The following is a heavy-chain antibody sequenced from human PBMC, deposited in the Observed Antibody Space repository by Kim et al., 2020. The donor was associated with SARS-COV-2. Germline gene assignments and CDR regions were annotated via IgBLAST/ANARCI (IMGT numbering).Heavy chain of an antibody. V-gene: IGHV4-61*07. J-gene: IGHJ4*02. D-gene: IGHD2-8*01. Sequence: TNYNPSRKSGVNIPVQPSKHQFSLKRSSVTAADTAVYYCARLLGVNSFDYWGQGTLVTVSS. CDR3: ARLLGVNSFDY. CDR2: T.